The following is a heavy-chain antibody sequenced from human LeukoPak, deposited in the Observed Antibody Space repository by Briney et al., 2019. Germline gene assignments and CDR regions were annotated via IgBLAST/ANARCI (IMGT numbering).Heavy chain of an antibody. J-gene: IGHJ4*02. V-gene: IGHV4-39*07. CDR1: GGSISSSSYY. CDR3: ARGRIWFGDQYYFDY. CDR2: IYYSGST. D-gene: IGHD3-10*01. Sequence: SETLSLTCTVSGGSISSSSYYWGWIRQPPGKGLEWIGSIYYSGSTYYNPPLKSRVTISVDTSKNQFSLKLSSVTAADTAVYYCARGRIWFGDQYYFDYWGQGTLVTVSS.